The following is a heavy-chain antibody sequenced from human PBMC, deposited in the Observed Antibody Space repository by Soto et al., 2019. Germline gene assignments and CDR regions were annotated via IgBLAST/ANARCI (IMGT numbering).Heavy chain of an antibody. V-gene: IGHV4-34*01. CDR2: INHSGST. Sequence: QVQLQQWGAGLLKPSETLSLTGAVYGGSFSGYYWSWIRQPPGKGLEWMGEINHSGSTNYNPSLKSRVTISVDTSKNQFSLKLSSVTAADTAVYYCARGRSGWYQRLGGYFDYWGQGTLVTVSS. D-gene: IGHD6-19*01. CDR1: GGSFSGYY. J-gene: IGHJ4*02. CDR3: ARGRSGWYQRLGGYFDY.